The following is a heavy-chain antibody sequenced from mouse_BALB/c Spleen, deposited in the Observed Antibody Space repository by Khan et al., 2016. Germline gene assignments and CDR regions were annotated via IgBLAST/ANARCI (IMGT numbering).Heavy chain of an antibody. CDR2: IYPGDGDT. D-gene: IGHD2-1*01. CDR3: ARSGYGNLYYFDY. CDR1: GYAFSSSW. J-gene: IGHJ2*01. V-gene: IGHV1-82*01. Sequence: QVRLQQSGPELVKPGASVKISCIASGYAFSSSWMNWVKQRPGQGLEWIGRIYPGDGDTNYNGKFKVKATLTADKSSSTAYMQLRNLTSVDSAVYFCARSGYGNLYYFDYWGQGTTLTVSS.